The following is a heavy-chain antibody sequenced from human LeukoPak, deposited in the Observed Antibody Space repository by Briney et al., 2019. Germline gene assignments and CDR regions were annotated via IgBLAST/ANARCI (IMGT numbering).Heavy chain of an antibody. CDR2: ISSSSSYI. CDR1: GFTFSTYA. D-gene: IGHD2-21*01. V-gene: IGHV3-21*01. J-gene: IGHJ4*02. CDR3: ARDSIGDGDY. Sequence: PGGSLRLSCATSGFTFSTYAMNWVRQAPGKGLEWVSSISSSSSYIYYADSVKGRFTISRDNAKNSLYLQMNSLRAEDTAVYYCARDSIGDGDYWGQGTLVTVSS.